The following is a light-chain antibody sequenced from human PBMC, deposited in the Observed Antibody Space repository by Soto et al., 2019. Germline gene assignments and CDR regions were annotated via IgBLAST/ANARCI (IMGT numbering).Light chain of an antibody. J-gene: IGKJ1*01. Sequence: DIQMTQSPSTLSASVGDRVTISCRASQSINDRLGWFQQKLGKAPKLLIYQTSSLESGVPSRFSGSGSGTEFILTISRLQPDDFATYDCQQYLTWAWTFGQGTKVEIK. CDR2: QTS. V-gene: IGKV1-5*03. CDR1: QSINDR. CDR3: QQYLTWAWT.